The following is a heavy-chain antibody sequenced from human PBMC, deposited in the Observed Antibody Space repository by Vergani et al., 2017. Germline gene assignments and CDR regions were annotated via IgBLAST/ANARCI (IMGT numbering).Heavy chain of an antibody. CDR1: GGTFSSYA. Sequence: QVQLVQSGAEVKKPGSSVKVSCKASGGTFSSYAISWVRQAPGQGLEWMGGIIPIFGTANYAQKFQGRVTITADESTSTAYMELSSLRSEDTAVYYCARRFVEXATATDYYYYYMDVWGKGTTVTVSS. CDR2: IIPIFGTA. V-gene: IGHV1-69*01. J-gene: IGHJ6*03. CDR3: ARRFVEXATATDYYYYYMDV. D-gene: IGHD5-24*01.